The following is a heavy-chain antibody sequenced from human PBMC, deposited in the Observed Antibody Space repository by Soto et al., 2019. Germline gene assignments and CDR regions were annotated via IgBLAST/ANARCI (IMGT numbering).Heavy chain of an antibody. CDR2: IIPIFGTA. V-gene: IGHV1-69*06. CDR1: GGTFSSYA. D-gene: IGHD2-2*01. Sequence: SVKVSCKASGGTFSSYAISWVRQAPGQGLEWRGGIIPIFGTANYAQKFQGRVTITADKSTSTAYMELSSLRSEDTAVYYCARTLRLVPAAIDYYYGMDVWG. CDR3: ARTLRLVPAAIDYYYGMDV. J-gene: IGHJ6*02.